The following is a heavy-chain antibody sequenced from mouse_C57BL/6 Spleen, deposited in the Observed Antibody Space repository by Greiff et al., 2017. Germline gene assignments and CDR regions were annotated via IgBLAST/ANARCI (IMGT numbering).Heavy chain of an antibody. J-gene: IGHJ4*01. D-gene: IGHD2-4*01. Sequence: VQLQQSGAELVRPGASVKLSCTASGFNIKDYYMHWVKQRPEQGLEWIGWIDPENGDTEYASKFQGKATITADTSSNTAYLQLSSLTSEDTAVYYCTYDYDDAMDYWGQGTSVTVSS. V-gene: IGHV14-4*01. CDR2: IDPENGDT. CDR3: TYDYDDAMDY. CDR1: GFNIKDYY.